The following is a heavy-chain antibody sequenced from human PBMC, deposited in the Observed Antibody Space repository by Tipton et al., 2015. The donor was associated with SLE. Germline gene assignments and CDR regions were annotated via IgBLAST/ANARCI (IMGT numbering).Heavy chain of an antibody. CDR1: GGSISSSSYY. CDR3: AGGGGLGMGEDY. CDR2: IYYSGST. D-gene: IGHD3-16*01. J-gene: IGHJ4*02. V-gene: IGHV4-39*01. Sequence: LRLSCTVSGGSISSSSYYWGWIRQPPGKGLEWIGSIYYSGSTYYNPSLKSRVTISEDTSKNQFSLKLSSVIAADTAVYYCAGGGGLGMGEDYWGQGTLVTVSS.